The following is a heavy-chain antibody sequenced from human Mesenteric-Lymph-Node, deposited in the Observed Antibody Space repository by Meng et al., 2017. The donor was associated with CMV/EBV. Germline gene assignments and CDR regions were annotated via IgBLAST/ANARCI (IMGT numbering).Heavy chain of an antibody. CDR2: ISAYNGNT. D-gene: IGHD5-18*01. V-gene: IGHV1-18*01. Sequence: ASVKVSCKASGYTFTSYDINWVRQATGQGLEWMGWISAYNGNTNYAQKLQGRVTMTTDTSTSTAYMELRSLRSDDTAVYYCARDDWAGYSYGMGDYWGQGTLVTVSS. CDR3: ARDDWAGYSYGMGDY. J-gene: IGHJ4*02. CDR1: GYTFTSYD.